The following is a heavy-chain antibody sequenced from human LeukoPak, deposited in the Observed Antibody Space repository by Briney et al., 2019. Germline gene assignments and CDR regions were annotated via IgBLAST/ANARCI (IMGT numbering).Heavy chain of an antibody. CDR1: GFTFSNAW. Sequence: GGSLRLSCAAAGFTFSNAWMSWVRQAPGKGLEWVGRIKSKTDGGTTDYAAPVKGRFTISRDDSKNTLYLQMNSLKTEDTAVYYCTTDGAAVTGSVDYWGQGTLVTVSS. CDR2: IKSKTDGGTT. D-gene: IGHD6-19*01. J-gene: IGHJ4*02. CDR3: TTDGAAVTGSVDY. V-gene: IGHV3-15*01.